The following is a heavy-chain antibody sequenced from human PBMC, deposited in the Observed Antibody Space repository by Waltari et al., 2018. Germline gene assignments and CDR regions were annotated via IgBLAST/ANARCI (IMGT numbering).Heavy chain of an antibody. V-gene: IGHV3-30*02. CDR1: GFTFRSYG. D-gene: IGHD1-7*01. J-gene: IGHJ6*02. CDR3: AKGGEAGGTGTYGMDV. CDR2: IRYDGSNK. Sequence: QVQLVESGGGVVQPGGSLRLSCAASGFTFRSYGMHWVRQAPGKGLEWVAFIRYDGSNKYYADSVKGRFTISRDNSKNTLYLQMNSLRAEDTAVYYCAKGGEAGGTGTYGMDVWGQGTTVTVSS.